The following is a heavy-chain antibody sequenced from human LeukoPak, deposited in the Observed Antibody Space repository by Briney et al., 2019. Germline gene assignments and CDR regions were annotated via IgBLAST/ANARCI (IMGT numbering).Heavy chain of an antibody. CDR1: GGSFSGYY. D-gene: IGHD3-22*01. V-gene: IGHV4-34*01. J-gene: IGHJ4*02. CDR2: INHSGST. CDR3: ARGMGRMSVVTTAPYDY. Sequence: SETLSLTCAVYGGSFSGYYWSWLRQPPGKGLEWIGEINHSGSTNYNPSLKSRVTISVDTSKNQFSLKLSSVTAADTAVYYCARGMGRMSVVTTAPYDYWGQGTLVTVSS.